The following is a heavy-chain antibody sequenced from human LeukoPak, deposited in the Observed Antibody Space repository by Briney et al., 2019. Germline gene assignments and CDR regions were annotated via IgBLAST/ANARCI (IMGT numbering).Heavy chain of an antibody. J-gene: IGHJ4*02. Sequence: ASVTVSFKTSGYRFSDYYMHWVRQAPGQGLEGMGWVNSNSGGTHYAQKFEGRVTMTRDTSISTAYMELSRLKSDDTAVYYCARGYCSGGSCYHFESWGQGTLVTVSS. CDR1: GYRFSDYY. V-gene: IGHV1-2*02. CDR2: VNSNSGGT. D-gene: IGHD2-15*01. CDR3: ARGYCSGGSCYHFES.